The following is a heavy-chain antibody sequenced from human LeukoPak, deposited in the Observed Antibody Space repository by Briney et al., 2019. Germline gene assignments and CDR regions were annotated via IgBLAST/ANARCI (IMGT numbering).Heavy chain of an antibody. CDR3: ARALHSGSYYEVDC. CDR1: GYTFTGYY. CDR2: INPNSGGT. Sequence: GASVKVSCKASGYTFTGYYMHWVRQAPGQGLEWMGWINPNSGGTNYAQKFQGRVTMTGDTYISTAYMELRRLGSDDAAVYYCARALHSGSYYEVDCWGQGTLVTVSS. D-gene: IGHD1-26*01. J-gene: IGHJ4*02. V-gene: IGHV1-2*02.